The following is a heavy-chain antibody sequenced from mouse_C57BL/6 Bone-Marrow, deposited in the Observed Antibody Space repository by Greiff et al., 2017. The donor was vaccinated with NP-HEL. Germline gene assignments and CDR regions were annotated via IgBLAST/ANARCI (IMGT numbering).Heavy chain of an antibody. Sequence: EVQLQQSGPELVKPGASVKISCKASGHTFTDYYMNWVKQSHGKSLEWIGDINPNNGGTSYNQKFKGKATLTVDKSSSTAYMELRSLTSEDSAVYYCARTYYYGSSLDWYFDVWGTGTTVTVSS. CDR3: ARTYYYGSSLDWYFDV. CDR1: GHTFTDYY. D-gene: IGHD1-1*01. V-gene: IGHV1-26*01. J-gene: IGHJ1*03. CDR2: INPNNGGT.